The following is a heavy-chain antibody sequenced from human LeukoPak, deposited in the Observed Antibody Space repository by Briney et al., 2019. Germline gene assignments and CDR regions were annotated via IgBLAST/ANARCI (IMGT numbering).Heavy chain of an antibody. CDR3: ARVYSDSSGWNYYYYYMDV. J-gene: IGHJ6*03. Sequence: SETLSLTCTVSGYSISSGYYWGWIRQPPGKGLEWIGSVYHSGSTYYNPSLKSRVTISVDTSKNQFSLRLSSVTAADTAVYYCARVYSDSSGWNYYYYYMDVWGKGTTVTVSS. CDR1: GYSISSGYY. CDR2: VYHSGST. V-gene: IGHV4-38-2*02. D-gene: IGHD6-19*01.